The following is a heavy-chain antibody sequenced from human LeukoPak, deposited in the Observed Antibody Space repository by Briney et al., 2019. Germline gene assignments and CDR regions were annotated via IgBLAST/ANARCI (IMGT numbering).Heavy chain of an antibody. D-gene: IGHD6-19*01. CDR2: VYYTGGS. V-gene: IGHV4-39*02. CDR1: GGSFSSSSNY. Sequence: SETLSLTCSISGGSFSSSSNYCLWIRQSPAKGLEGIAAVYYTGGSYYNPSLQSRVAISVVTSKRQFFLKVTSLTAPATASYYCERGHSCGLKFCVPWRQGPLVRVPS. CDR3: ERGHSCGLKFCVP. J-gene: IGHJ5*02.